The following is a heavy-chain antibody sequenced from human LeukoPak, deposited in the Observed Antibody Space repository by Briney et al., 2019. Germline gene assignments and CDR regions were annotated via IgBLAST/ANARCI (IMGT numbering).Heavy chain of an antibody. D-gene: IGHD3-22*01. V-gene: IGHV4-39*01. J-gene: IGHJ4*02. CDR3: ARSGDYYYDSSGYPVDY. Sequence: SETLSLTCTVSGGSISSSSYYWGWIRQPPGKGLEWIVSVYYSGSTYYNPSLKSRVTISVDTSKNQFSLKLSSVTAADTAVYYCARSGDYYYDSSGYPVDYWGQGTLVTVSS. CDR1: GGSISSSSYY. CDR2: VYYSGST.